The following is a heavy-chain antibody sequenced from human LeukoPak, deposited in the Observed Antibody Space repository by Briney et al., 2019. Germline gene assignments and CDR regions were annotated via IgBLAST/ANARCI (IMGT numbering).Heavy chain of an antibody. CDR1: GFTFSSYA. CDR3: AKDPSGSSGWYQYYFDY. J-gene: IGHJ4*02. CDR2: ISGSGGST. V-gene: IGHV3-23*01. D-gene: IGHD6-19*01. Sequence: QTGGSLRLSCAASGFTFSSYAMSWVRQAPGKGLEWVSAISGSGGSTYYADSVKGRFTISRDNSKNTLYLQMNSLRAEDTAVYYCAKDPSGSSGWYQYYFDYWGQGTLVTVSS.